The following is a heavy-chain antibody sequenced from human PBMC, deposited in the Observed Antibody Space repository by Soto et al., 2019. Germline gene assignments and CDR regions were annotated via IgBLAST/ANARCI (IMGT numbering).Heavy chain of an antibody. CDR2: IYPGDSDT. CDR3: ARQTGLENDYSSSWYNY. Sequence: GESLKISCKGSGYSFTSYWIGWVRQMPGKGLEWMGIIYPGDSDTRYSPSFRGQVTISADKSISTAYLQWSSLKASDTAMYYCARQTGLENDYSSSWYNYWGQGTLVTVSS. V-gene: IGHV5-51*01. CDR1: GYSFTSYW. D-gene: IGHD6-13*01. J-gene: IGHJ4*02.